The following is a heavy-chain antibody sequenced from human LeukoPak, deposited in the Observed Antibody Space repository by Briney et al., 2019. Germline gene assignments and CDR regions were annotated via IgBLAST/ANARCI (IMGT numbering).Heavy chain of an antibody. J-gene: IGHJ6*03. V-gene: IGHV3-7*01. D-gene: IGHD4-17*01. CDR2: IKQDGSEK. Sequence: GGSLKLSCAASGFTFSSYWMNWVRQAPGKGLEWVGNIKQDGSEKYYVDSVKGRFTISRDNAKNSLYLQMNSLRAEDTAVYYCARTESDYVRYYYYMDVWGKGTTVTVSS. CDR1: GFTFSSYW. CDR3: ARTESDYVRYYYYMDV.